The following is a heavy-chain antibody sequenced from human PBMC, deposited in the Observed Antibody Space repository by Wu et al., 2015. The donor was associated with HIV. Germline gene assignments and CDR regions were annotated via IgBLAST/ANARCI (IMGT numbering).Heavy chain of an antibody. CDR1: GASVNPYY. J-gene: IGHJ6*02. CDR2: ISYKGNT. V-gene: IGHV4-59*02. D-gene: IGHD2-8*01. CDR3: ARVDLDGVYDPYYYYGMDV. Sequence: QVQLQESGPGRVKPSETLSLTCTVSGASVNPYYWTWIRQSPGRGLEWIGYISYKGNTNYNPSLKSRVTISLDMSMNQFSLKLRSATAADTAVYYCARVDLDGVYDPYYYYGMDVWGRGTTVTVSS.